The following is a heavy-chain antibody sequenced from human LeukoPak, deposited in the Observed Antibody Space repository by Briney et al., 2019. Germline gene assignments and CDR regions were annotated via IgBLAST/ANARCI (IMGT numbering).Heavy chain of an antibody. CDR3: ARIRTLTLDY. Sequence: PSETLSLTCAVSGGSISSYYWSWIRQPPGKGLEWIGYIYYSGSTNYNPSLKSRVTISVDTSKNQFSLKLSSVTAADTAVYYCARIRTLTLDYWGQGTLVTVSS. J-gene: IGHJ4*02. CDR2: IYYSGST. CDR1: GGSISSYY. V-gene: IGHV4-59*08. D-gene: IGHD3-16*01.